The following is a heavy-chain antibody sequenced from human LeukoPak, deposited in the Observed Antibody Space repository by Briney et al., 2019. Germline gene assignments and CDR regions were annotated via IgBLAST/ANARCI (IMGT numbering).Heavy chain of an antibody. V-gene: IGHV3-23*01. CDR1: GFTFNNYL. D-gene: IGHD3-10*01. J-gene: IGHJ4*02. CDR3: AKECDYSPGHKFDL. CDR2: LFTGGGRT. Sequence: QPGGSLRLSCAASGFTFNNYLMSWVRQAPGKGLEWVSVLFTGGGRTLYADSVKGRFTISGDTSRTTLYLQMNGLRAEDTAVYYCAKECDYSPGHKFDLWGRGTLVTVSS.